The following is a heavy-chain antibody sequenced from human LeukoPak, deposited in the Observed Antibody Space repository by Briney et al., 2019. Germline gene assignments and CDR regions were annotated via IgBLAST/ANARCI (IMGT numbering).Heavy chain of an antibody. CDR3: ARDWCSSTSCYAAFDI. J-gene: IGHJ3*02. CDR1: GVSISSGTYY. CDR2: IYYSGST. D-gene: IGHD2-2*01. Sequence: PSQTLSLTCTVSGVSISSGTYYWSWIPEHPQKGLEWIGYIYYSGSTYYNPSPKSLVTISVDTSKNQFYLKLSSVTAADTAVYYCARDWCSSTSCYAAFDIWGQGTMVTVSS. V-gene: IGHV4-31*01.